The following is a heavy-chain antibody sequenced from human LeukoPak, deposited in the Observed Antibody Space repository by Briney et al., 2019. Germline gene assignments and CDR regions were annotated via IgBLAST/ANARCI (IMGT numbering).Heavy chain of an antibody. Sequence: SETLSLTCAVSGGSISSSNWWSWVRQPPGKGLEWIGEIYHSGSTNYNPSLKSRVTISVDKSKNQFSLKLSSVTAADTAVYYCARDESSGWSNGWVYWGQGTLVTVSS. J-gene: IGHJ4*02. CDR1: GGSISSSNW. CDR3: ARDESSGWSNGWVY. V-gene: IGHV4-4*02. CDR2: IYHSGST. D-gene: IGHD6-19*01.